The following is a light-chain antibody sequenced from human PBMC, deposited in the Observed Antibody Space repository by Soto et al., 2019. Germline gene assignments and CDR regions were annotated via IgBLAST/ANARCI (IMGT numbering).Light chain of an antibody. J-gene: IGLJ3*02. Sequence: QSALTQPASVSGSPGQSITISCTGTSSDIGGYNYVSWYQQHPGKAPKFIIFDVSNRPSGVSNRFSGSKSGNTASLTISGLQAEDEADYYCASYTSTDAVLFGGGTKLTVL. CDR3: ASYTSTDAVL. V-gene: IGLV2-14*03. CDR1: SSDIGGYNY. CDR2: DVS.